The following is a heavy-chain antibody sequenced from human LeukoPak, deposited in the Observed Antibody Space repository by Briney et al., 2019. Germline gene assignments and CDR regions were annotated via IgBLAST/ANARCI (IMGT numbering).Heavy chain of an antibody. CDR2: IKNSGNT. V-gene: IGHV4-4*07. Sequence: SETLSLTCSVSGGSISSYYWSWIRQPAGKGLEWIGRIKNSGNTNYNPSLESRVTLSLEMSKNQFSLNLSSVTAADTAVYYCAREGSSSGWRPFDIWGQGTVVTVSS. D-gene: IGHD6-19*01. J-gene: IGHJ3*02. CDR1: GGSISSYY. CDR3: AREGSSSGWRPFDI.